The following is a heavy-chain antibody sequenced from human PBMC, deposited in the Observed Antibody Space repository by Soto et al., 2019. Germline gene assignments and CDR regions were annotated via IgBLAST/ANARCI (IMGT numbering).Heavy chain of an antibody. V-gene: IGHV4-59*06. D-gene: IGHD4-17*01. Sequence: SETLSLTCTVSGGSISSYYWSWIRQHPGKGLEWIGYIYYSGSTYYNPSLKSRVTISVDTSKDQFSLKLSSVTAADTAVYYCARISTVTTLGGYYYYYYYMDVWGKGTTVTVSS. CDR2: IYYSGST. CDR1: GGSISSYY. J-gene: IGHJ6*03. CDR3: ARISTVTTLGGYYYYYYYMDV.